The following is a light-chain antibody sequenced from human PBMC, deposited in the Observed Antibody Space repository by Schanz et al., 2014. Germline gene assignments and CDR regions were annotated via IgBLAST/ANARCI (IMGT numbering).Light chain of an antibody. J-gene: IGLJ2*01. CDR2: LDN. V-gene: IGLV2-14*01. CDR3: AAWDDSLNGVV. Sequence: QSALTQPASVSGSPGQSITISCTGTSSDVGGYNYVSWYQQHPGKAPKLLIHLDNIRPSGVPDRFSGSKSGTSASLAITGLQAEDEADYYCAAWDDSLNGVVFGGGTKVTVL. CDR1: SSDVGGYNY.